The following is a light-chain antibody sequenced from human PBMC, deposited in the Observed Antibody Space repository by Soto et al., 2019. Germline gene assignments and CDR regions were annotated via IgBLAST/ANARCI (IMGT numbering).Light chain of an antibody. Sequence: EIVMTQSPATLSVSPGERATLSCRASQSVRTNLAWYQQKPGQAPRRLIYGASTSATGVPARFSGSGSGTEFALTISSLPSEDFAIYFCQQYNDWPPVYTFGQGTKLEIK. CDR3: QQYNDWPPVYT. CDR2: GAS. J-gene: IGKJ2*01. V-gene: IGKV3-15*01. CDR1: QSVRTN.